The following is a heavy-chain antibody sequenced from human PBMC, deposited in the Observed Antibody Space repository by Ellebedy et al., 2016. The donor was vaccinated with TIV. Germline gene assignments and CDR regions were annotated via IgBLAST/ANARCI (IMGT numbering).Heavy chain of an antibody. CDR2: INHSGST. Sequence: GSLRLSCAVYGGSFSGYYWSWIRQPPGKGLEWIGEINHSGSTNYNPSLKSRVTLSVDTSKNQFSLKLSSVTAADTAVYYCARDTPGIAAAGGPGGMDVWGQGTTVTVSS. V-gene: IGHV4-34*01. J-gene: IGHJ6*02. D-gene: IGHD6-13*01. CDR1: GGSFSGYY. CDR3: ARDTPGIAAAGGPGGMDV.